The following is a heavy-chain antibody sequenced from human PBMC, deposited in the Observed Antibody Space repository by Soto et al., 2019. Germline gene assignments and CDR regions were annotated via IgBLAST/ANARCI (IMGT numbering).Heavy chain of an antibody. J-gene: IGHJ4*02. CDR1: GYTFTSYA. V-gene: IGHV1-3*01. CDR2: INAGNGNT. D-gene: IGHD2-2*01. CDR3: ARAHSVVVPAAMSG. Sequence: QVQLVQSGAEVKKPGASVKVSCKASGYTFTSYAMHWVRQAPGQRLEWMGWINAGNGNTKYSQKFQGRVTITRDTSASTAYMELSSLRSEDTAVYYCARAHSVVVPAAMSGWGQRTLVTVSS.